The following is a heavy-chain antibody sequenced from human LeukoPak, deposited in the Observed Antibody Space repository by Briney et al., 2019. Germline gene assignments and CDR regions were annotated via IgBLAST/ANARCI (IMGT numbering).Heavy chain of an antibody. CDR2: ISGSGGST. CDR3: AKDSRLRYSDY. D-gene: IGHD3-9*01. Sequence: GGSLRLSCAASGFTFSSSAMSWGRQAPGKGLEWVSAISGSGGSTYYADSVKSRFAISRDNSKNTLYLQMNSLRAEDTAVYYCAKDSRLRYSDYWGQGTLVTVSS. J-gene: IGHJ4*02. CDR1: GFTFSSSA. V-gene: IGHV3-23*01.